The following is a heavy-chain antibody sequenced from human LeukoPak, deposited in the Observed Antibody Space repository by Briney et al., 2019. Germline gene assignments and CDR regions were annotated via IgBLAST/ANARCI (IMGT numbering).Heavy chain of an antibody. J-gene: IGHJ4*02. V-gene: IGHV3-48*03. CDR3: ARNGLAANGYFDY. Sequence: GGSLRLSCAASGFTFSSYEMNWVRQAPGKGLEWVSYIGTSGTTINYSDSVKGRFTISRDNAKNSLYLQMNRLRAEDTAVYYCARNGLAANGYFDYWGQGTLVTVSS. D-gene: IGHD2-8*01. CDR2: IGTSGTTI. CDR1: GFTFSSYE.